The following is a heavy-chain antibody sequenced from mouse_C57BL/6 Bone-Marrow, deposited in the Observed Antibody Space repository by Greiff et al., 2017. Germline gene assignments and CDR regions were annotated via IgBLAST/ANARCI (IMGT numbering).Heavy chain of an antibody. V-gene: IGHV1-82*01. J-gene: IGHJ4*01. CDR3: VTVWGYYAMDY. Sequence: QVQLQQSGPELVKPGASVKISCKASGYAFSSSWMNWVKQRPGKGLEWIGRIYPGDGDTNYNGKFKGKATLTADKSSSTAYMQLSSLTSEDSAVYFCVTVWGYYAMDYWGQGTSVTVSS. CDR2: IYPGDGDT. D-gene: IGHD1-1*01. CDR1: GYAFSSSW.